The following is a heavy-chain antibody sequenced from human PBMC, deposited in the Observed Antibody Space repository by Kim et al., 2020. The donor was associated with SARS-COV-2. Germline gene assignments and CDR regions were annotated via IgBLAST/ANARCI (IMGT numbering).Heavy chain of an antibody. CDR2: INHSGST. J-gene: IGHJ5*02. CDR3: ARGQLKHIVVVTASLRFDP. D-gene: IGHD2-21*02. CDR1: GGSFSGYY. Sequence: SETLSLTCAVYGGSFSGYYWSWIRQPPGKGLEWIGEINHSGSTNYNPSLKSRVTISVDTSKNQFSLKLSSVTAADTAVYYCARGQLKHIVVVTASLRFDPWGQGTLVTVSS. V-gene: IGHV4-34*01.